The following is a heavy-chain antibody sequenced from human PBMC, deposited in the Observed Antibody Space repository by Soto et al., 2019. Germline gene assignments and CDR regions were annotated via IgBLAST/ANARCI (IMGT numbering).Heavy chain of an antibody. D-gene: IGHD1-1*01. CDR2: ISYDGSNK. Sequence: GGSLRLSCAASGFTFSSYAMHWVRQAPGKGLEWVAVISYDGSNKYYADSVKGRFTISRDNSKNTLYLQMNSLRAEDTAVYYCARIELALGAFDIGGQGTMVTVSS. CDR3: ARIELALGAFDI. V-gene: IGHV3-30*04. J-gene: IGHJ3*02. CDR1: GFTFSSYA.